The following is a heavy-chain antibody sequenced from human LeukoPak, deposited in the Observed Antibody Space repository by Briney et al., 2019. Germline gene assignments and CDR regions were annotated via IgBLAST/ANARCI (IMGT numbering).Heavy chain of an antibody. CDR2: MYYSGST. J-gene: IGHJ5*02. CDR3: ARPYYYDSRIDP. Sequence: PSQTLCLTCTVSGGSITSGDYYWSWIRQPPGKGLEWIGYMYYSGSTYYNPSLKSRATISVDTSKNQFSLKLSSVTAADTAVYYCARPYYYDSRIDPWGQGTLVTVSS. V-gene: IGHV4-30-4*01. D-gene: IGHD3-22*01. CDR1: GGSITSGDYY.